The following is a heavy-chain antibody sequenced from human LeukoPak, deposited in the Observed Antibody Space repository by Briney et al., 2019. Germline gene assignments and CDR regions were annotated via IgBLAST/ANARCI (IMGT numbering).Heavy chain of an antibody. J-gene: IGHJ6*03. Sequence: GGSLRLSCAASGFTFSDYYLSWIRQAPGKGLEWISHISSSGDTIYYADSVKGRFTISRDNTKNSLYLQMNSLRAEDTAVYYCARDRVAARQWGYYYYMDVWGKGTTVTVSS. CDR2: ISSSGDTI. V-gene: IGHV3-11*04. CDR3: ARDRVAARQWGYYYYMDV. CDR1: GFTFSDYY. D-gene: IGHD6-6*01.